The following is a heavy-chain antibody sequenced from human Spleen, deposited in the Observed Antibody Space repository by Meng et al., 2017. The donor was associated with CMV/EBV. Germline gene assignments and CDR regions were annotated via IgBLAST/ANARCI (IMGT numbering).Heavy chain of an antibody. V-gene: IGHV3-49*04. CDR2: IGSNAYGGST. D-gene: IGHD3-3*01. J-gene: IGHJ4*02. CDR1: GFTFGDYA. Sequence: GGSLRLSCTGSGFTFGDYAINWVRQAPGKGLEWVGFIGSNAYGGSTEFAASVKGRFIISRDDSKSIAYLQMNSLKTEDTAVYYCTRADFWSGYYLDYWGQGTLVTVSS. CDR3: TRADFWSGYYLDY.